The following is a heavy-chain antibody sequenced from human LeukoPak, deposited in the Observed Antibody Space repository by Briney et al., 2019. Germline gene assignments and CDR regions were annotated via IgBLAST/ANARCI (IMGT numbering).Heavy chain of an antibody. V-gene: IGHV3-74*01. CDR3: VRSAFLTTEFYFDY. Sequence: GGSLRLSCAASGFTFSRNWMHWVRHAPGKGMVWVSRINTDGSTRTYADSVKGRFTISRDNAKNTLYLQMNSLRAEDTAVYYCVRSAFLTTEFYFDYWGHGTLVTVSS. D-gene: IGHD4-11*01. J-gene: IGHJ4*01. CDR1: GFTFSRNW. CDR2: INTDGSTR.